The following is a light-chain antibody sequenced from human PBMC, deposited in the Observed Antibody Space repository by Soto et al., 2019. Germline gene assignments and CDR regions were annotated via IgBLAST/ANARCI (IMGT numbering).Light chain of an antibody. V-gene: IGKV3-20*01. J-gene: IGKJ2*01. CDR2: GAS. CDR1: QSVSSSS. CDR3: QQYDSSPYT. Sequence: EIVLTQSPGTLSLSPGERATLSCRASQSVSSSSLAWYQQKPGQAPRLLIYGASSRATGIPDRCSGSGSGTDCTLTISRLEPEDFAVHYCQQYDSSPYTFGQGTKREIK.